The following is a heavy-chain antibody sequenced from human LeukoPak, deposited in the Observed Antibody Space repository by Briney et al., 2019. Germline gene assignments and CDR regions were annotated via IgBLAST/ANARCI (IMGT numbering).Heavy chain of an antibody. Sequence: QTGGSLRLSCAASGFTFSSYWMHWVRQAPGKGLVWVSRINSDGSSTSYADSVKGRFTISRDNAKNTLYLQMNSLRAEDTAVYYCARDRHYGDYSFYFDYWGQGTLVTVSS. V-gene: IGHV3-74*01. CDR2: INSDGSST. CDR1: GFTFSSYW. D-gene: IGHD4-17*01. CDR3: ARDRHYGDYSFYFDY. J-gene: IGHJ4*02.